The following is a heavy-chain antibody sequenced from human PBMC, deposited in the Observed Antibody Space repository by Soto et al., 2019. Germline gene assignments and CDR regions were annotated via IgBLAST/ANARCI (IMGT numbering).Heavy chain of an antibody. V-gene: IGHV1-18*01. Sequence: QVQLVQSGAEVKKPGASVKVSCKASGYTFTSYGISWVRQSPGQGLEWMGGISAYNGNTNYAKKLQGRVTMNTDTSTSTAYMELRSLRSEDTAVYYCARDKGDGSGSYYGYWGQGALVTVSS. J-gene: IGHJ4*02. D-gene: IGHD3-10*01. CDR2: ISAYNGNT. CDR1: GYTFTSYG. CDR3: ARDKGDGSGSYYGY.